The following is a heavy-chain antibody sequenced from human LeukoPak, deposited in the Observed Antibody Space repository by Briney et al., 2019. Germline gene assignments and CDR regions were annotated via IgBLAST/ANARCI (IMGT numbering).Heavy chain of an antibody. CDR2: IWYDGSNK. CDR3: ASDRAPLQLRYKPYYYYGMDV. D-gene: IGHD5-18*01. V-gene: IGHV3-33*01. Sequence: SGGSLRLSCAASGFTSSSYGMHWVRQAPGKGLVWVAVIWYDGSNKYYADSVKGRFTISRDNSKNTLYLQMNSLRAEDTAVYYCASDRAPLQLRYKPYYYYGMDVWGQGTTVTVSS. J-gene: IGHJ6*02. CDR1: GFTSSSYG.